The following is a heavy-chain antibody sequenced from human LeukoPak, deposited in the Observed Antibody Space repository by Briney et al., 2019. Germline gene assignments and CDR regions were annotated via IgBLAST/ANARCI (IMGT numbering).Heavy chain of an antibody. CDR1: EFTFSTYG. D-gene: IGHD3-10*01. Sequence: PGGSLRLSCAASEFTFSTYGMHWVRQAPGKGLEWVAVISYDGSYKFYADSVKGRFTISRDNSKNTLYLQMNSLRAEDTAVYYCAKDGLVWFGELNWGQGTLVTVSS. CDR3: AKDGLVWFGELN. CDR2: ISYDGSYK. V-gene: IGHV3-30*18. J-gene: IGHJ4*02.